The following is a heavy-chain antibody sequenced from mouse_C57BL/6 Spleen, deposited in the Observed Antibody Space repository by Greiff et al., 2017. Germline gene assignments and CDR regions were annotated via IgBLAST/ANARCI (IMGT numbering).Heavy chain of an antibody. Sequence: VQLQQPGAELVRPGTSVKLSCKASGYTFTSYWMHWVKQRPGQGLEWIGVIDPSDSYTNYNQKFKGKATLTVDTSSSTAYMQLSSLTSEDSAVYYCASEFTAVVATDRYFDVWGTGTTVTVSS. D-gene: IGHD1-1*01. CDR2: IDPSDSYT. V-gene: IGHV1-59*01. CDR3: ASEFTAVVATDRYFDV. CDR1: GYTFTSYW. J-gene: IGHJ1*03.